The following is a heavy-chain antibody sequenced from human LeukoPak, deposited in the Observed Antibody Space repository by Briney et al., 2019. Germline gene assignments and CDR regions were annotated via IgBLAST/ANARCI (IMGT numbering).Heavy chain of an antibody. CDR1: GFTFSSYG. CDR3: AKDKRIAVAGTFDY. V-gene: IGHV3-30*18. CDR2: ISYDGSNK. D-gene: IGHD6-19*01. Sequence: GGSLRLSCAASGFTFSSYGMHWVRQAPGKGLEWVAVISYDGSNKYYADSVKGRFTISRDNSKNTLYLQMNSLRAEDTAVYYCAKDKRIAVAGTFDYWGQGTLVTVSS. J-gene: IGHJ4*02.